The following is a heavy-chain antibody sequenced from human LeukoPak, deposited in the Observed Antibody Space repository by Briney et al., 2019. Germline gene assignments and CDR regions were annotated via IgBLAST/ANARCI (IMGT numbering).Heavy chain of an antibody. Sequence: GGSLRLSCAASGFTFSTYTMHWVRQAPGKGLEWAAVISSDGNNKSYADSVKGRFTISRDNSKNTLYVQMNSLRPDDTAMYYCARELTVVIRRGAFDYWGQGILVTVSS. CDR1: GFTFSTYT. CDR3: ARELTVVIRRGAFDY. J-gene: IGHJ4*02. V-gene: IGHV3-30-3*01. CDR2: ISSDGNNK. D-gene: IGHD3-22*01.